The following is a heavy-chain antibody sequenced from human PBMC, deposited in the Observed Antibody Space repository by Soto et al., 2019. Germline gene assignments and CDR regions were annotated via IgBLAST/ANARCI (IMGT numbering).Heavy chain of an antibody. D-gene: IGHD6-13*01. CDR3: AKGQLAYYYYYGMDV. V-gene: IGHV3-9*01. Sequence: EVQLVESGGGLVQPGRSLRLSCAASGFTFDDYAMHWVRQAPGKGLEWVSGISWNSGSIGYADSVKGRFTISRDNAKNYLYLQMNSLTAEDTALYYCAKGQLAYYYYYGMDVWGQGTTVTVSS. CDR2: ISWNSGSI. J-gene: IGHJ6*02. CDR1: GFTFDDYA.